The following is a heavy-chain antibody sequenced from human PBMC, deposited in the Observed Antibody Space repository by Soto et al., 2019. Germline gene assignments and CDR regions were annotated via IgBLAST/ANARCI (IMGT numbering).Heavy chain of an antibody. CDR3: ARLVYDSSGYRPG. CDR2: IYYSGST. D-gene: IGHD3-22*01. J-gene: IGHJ4*02. Sequence: SETLSLTCTVSGGSISSSSCYWGRLRQPPGKGLEWIGSIYYSGSTYYNPSLKSRVTISVDTSKNQFSLKLSSVTAADTAVYYCARLVYDSSGYRPGWGQGTLVTVSS. V-gene: IGHV4-39*01. CDR1: GGSISSSSCY.